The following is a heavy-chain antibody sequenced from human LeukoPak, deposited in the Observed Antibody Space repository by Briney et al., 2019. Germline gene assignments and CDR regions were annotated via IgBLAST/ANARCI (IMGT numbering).Heavy chain of an antibody. CDR3: ARDWDGSGTVFDL. CDR1: GFTFRNYW. CDR2: IKTDGSQK. Sequence: GGSLRLSCAASGFTFRNYWMSWVRQAPGKGLEWVPNIKTDGSQKYYVDSVGGRFATSRDNAKSSLYLQMNSLRVEDTAVYHCARDWDGSGTVFDLWGQGTLVTVSS. D-gene: IGHD3-10*01. V-gene: IGHV3-7*01. J-gene: IGHJ5*02.